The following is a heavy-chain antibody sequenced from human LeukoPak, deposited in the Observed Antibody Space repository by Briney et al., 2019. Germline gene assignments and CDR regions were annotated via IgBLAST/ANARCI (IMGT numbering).Heavy chain of an antibody. CDR1: GGTFSRYA. Sequence: SVKVSCKASGGTFSRYAISWVRQAPGQGLEWMGGIIPIFGTENYAQEFQGRVTISADESTSTAYMELSSLRSEDTAVYYCARGVMITFGGVNASLHHYYGMDVWGKGTTVTVSS. J-gene: IGHJ6*04. D-gene: IGHD3-16*01. CDR3: ARGVMITFGGVNASLHHYYGMDV. V-gene: IGHV1-69*13. CDR2: IIPIFGTE.